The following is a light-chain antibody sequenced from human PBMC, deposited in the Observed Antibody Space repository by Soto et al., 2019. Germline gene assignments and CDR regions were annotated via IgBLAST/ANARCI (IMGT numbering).Light chain of an antibody. J-gene: IGKJ5*01. V-gene: IGKV3-11*01. CDR1: QSVDTF. Sequence: ETALTQSPATLSLSPGERATLSCRASQSVDTFLAWYQQKPGQAPRLLIYGASSRATGIPDRFSGSGSGTDFTLTISSLEPEDFAVYYCQQRLSWPITFGQGTRLEIK. CDR3: QQRLSWPIT. CDR2: GAS.